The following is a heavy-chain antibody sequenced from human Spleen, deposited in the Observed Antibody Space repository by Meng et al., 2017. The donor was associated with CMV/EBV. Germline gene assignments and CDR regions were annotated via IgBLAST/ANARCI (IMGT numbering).Heavy chain of an antibody. Sequence: GESLKISCAASGFTFSSYAMHWVRQAPGKGLEWVAVISYDGSNKYYADSVKGRFTISRDNSKNTLYLQMNSLRAEDTAVYYCARWFDTPFDYWGQGTLVTVSS. J-gene: IGHJ4*02. D-gene: IGHD3-10*01. CDR1: GFTFSSYA. CDR2: ISYDGSNK. V-gene: IGHV3-30*04. CDR3: ARWFDTPFDY.